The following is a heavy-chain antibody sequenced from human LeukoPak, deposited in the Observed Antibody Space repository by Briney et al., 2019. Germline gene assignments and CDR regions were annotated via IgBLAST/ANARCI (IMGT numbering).Heavy chain of an antibody. CDR2: ISSNGGST. Sequence: PGGSLRLSCAASGFTFSSYAMHWVRQAPGKGLEYVSAISSNGGSTYYANSVKGRFTISRDNSKNTLYLQMGSLRAEDMAVYYCARFRGEKGYNWFDPWGQGTLVTVSS. CDR1: GFTFSSYA. CDR3: ARFRGEKGYNWFDP. V-gene: IGHV3-64*01. J-gene: IGHJ5*02.